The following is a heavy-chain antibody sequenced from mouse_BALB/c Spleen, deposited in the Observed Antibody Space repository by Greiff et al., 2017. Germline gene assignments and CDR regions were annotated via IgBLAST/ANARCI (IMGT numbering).Heavy chain of an antibody. D-gene: IGHD2-1*01. Sequence: LQQPGSELVRPGASVKLSCKASGYTFTSYWMHWVKQRPGQGLEWIGNIYPGSGSTNYDEKFKSKATMTADTSSNTAYLQLSSLTSEDTAVYYCNRGNYDAMDDWGQGTSVTVSS. CDR1: GYTFTSYW. V-gene: IGHV1S22*01. CDR3: NRGNYDAMDD. CDR2: IYPGSGST. J-gene: IGHJ4*01.